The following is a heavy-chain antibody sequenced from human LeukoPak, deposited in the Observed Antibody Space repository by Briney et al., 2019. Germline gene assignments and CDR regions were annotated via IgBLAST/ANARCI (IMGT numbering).Heavy chain of an antibody. Sequence: GSSVKVSCKASGYTFTYRYLHWVRQAPGQALEWMGWITPFNGNTNYAQKFQDRVTITRDRSMSTAYMELSRLRSDDTAVYYCARDAYPGGGNYYYYYGMDVWGQGTTVTVSS. CDR2: ITPFNGNT. CDR3: ARDAYPGGGNYYYYYGMDV. D-gene: IGHD3-16*01. V-gene: IGHV1-45*02. CDR1: GYTFTYRY. J-gene: IGHJ6*02.